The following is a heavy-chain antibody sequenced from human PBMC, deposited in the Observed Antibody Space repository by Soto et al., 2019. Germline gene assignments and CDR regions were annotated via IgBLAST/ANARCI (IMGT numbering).Heavy chain of an antibody. V-gene: IGHV4-39*01. CDR3: GRSFCTNDPYY. CDR1: GGSISSTSYY. D-gene: IGHD2-8*01. J-gene: IGHJ4*02. CDR2: IHYSGST. Sequence: SETLSLTCSVSGGSISSTSYYWGWIRQPPGKGLEWIGRIHYSGSTDYNPSLKSRVTISVDTSKNQFSLNLTSVTAADTAVYYCGRSFCTNDPYYWGQGALVTVSS.